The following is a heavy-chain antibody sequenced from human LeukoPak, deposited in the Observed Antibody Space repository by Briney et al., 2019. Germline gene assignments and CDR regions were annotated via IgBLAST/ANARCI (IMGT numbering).Heavy chain of an antibody. V-gene: IGHV4-31*03. D-gene: IGHD3-16*02. CDR1: GGSISSGGYY. CDR3: AAGLRGDYVWGSYRLNWFDP. Sequence: PSQTLSLTCTVSGGSISSGGYYWSWIRQHPGKGLEWIGNIYYSGSTYYNPSLKSRVTISVDTSKNQFSLKRSSVTAADTAVYYCAAGLRGDYVWGSYRLNWFDPWGQGTLVTVSS. CDR2: IYYSGST. J-gene: IGHJ5*02.